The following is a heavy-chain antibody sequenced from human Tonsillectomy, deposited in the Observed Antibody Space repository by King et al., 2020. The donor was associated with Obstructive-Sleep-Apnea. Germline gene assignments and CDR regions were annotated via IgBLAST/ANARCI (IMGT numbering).Heavy chain of an antibody. CDR1: GDSISTYY. J-gene: IGHJ2*01. V-gene: IGHV4-59*08. D-gene: IGHD1-26*01. Sequence: VQLQESGPGLVKPSETLSLTCTVSGDSISTYYWSWIRQPPGKGLEWIGYLHHSGSTDYNPSLKSRVIISVDTSKNQFYLRLTSVTAADTAVYFCARRGDSGSDSVNWYFDLWGRGTLVTVSS. CDR3: ARRGDSGSDSVNWYFDL. CDR2: LHHSGST.